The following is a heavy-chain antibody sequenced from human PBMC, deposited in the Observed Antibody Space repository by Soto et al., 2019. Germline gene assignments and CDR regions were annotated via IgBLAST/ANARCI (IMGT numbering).Heavy chain of an antibody. V-gene: IGHV3-23*01. D-gene: IGHD5-18*01. CDR1: GFTYSSYA. CDR3: ANPKRIALSYGSFFEH. J-gene: IGHJ4*02. Sequence: EVQLLESGGGLVQPGGSLRLSCAASGFTYSSYAMTWVRQAPGEGLEWVSGISGSGGSTYYADSVKGRFTISRDNSKNTLYLQMNSLRAEDTAVYYCANPKRIALSYGSFFEHWGQGTLVTVSS. CDR2: ISGSGGST.